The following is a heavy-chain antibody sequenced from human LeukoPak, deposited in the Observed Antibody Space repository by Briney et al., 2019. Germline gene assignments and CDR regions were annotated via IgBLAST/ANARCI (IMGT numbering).Heavy chain of an antibody. Sequence: GGTLRLSCAASGFTFSTYAMSWVRQAPGKGLEWVSSITSTGSYIYYADPVKGRFTISRDNAKNSLFLQLNSLRAEDMAVYYCARDPGSSGYYNYHMDGGGKGTTVTVSS. CDR3: ARDPGSSGYYNYHMDG. CDR1: GFTFSTYA. V-gene: IGHV3-21*01. J-gene: IGHJ6*03. D-gene: IGHD3-22*01. CDR2: ITSTGSYI.